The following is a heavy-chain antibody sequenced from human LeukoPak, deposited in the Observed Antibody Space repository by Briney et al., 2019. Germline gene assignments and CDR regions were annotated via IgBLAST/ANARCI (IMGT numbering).Heavy chain of an antibody. CDR3: AKDMGWELKGGVY. J-gene: IGHJ4*02. V-gene: IGHV3-9*01. D-gene: IGHD1-26*01. CDR1: GFTFDDYA. Sequence: PGRSLRLSCAASGFTFDDYAMHWVRRAPGKGLEWVSGINWNSGSIGYADSVKGRFTISRDNAKNSLYLQMNSLRAEDTALYYCAKDMGWELKGGVYWGQGTLVTVSS. CDR2: INWNSGSI.